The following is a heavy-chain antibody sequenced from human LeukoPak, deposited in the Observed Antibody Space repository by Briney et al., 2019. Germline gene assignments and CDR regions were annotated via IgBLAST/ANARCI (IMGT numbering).Heavy chain of an antibody. J-gene: IGHJ4*02. V-gene: IGHV1-2*02. CDR3: ARFGFRELNDFDY. Sequence: ASVKVSCKASGYTFTGYYMHWVRQAPGQGLEWMGWINPNSGGTNYAQKFQGRVTVTRDTSISTAYMELSRLRSDDTAVYYCARFGFRELNDFDYWGQGTLVTVSS. CDR1: GYTFTGYY. D-gene: IGHD3-10*01. CDR2: INPNSGGT.